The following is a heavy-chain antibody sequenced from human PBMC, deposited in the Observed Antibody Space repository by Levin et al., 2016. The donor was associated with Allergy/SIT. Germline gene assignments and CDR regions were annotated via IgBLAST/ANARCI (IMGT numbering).Heavy chain of an antibody. CDR1: GGSTSSSNW. CDR2: IYWDDDK. D-gene: IGHD4-17*01. Sequence: TLSLTCAVSGGSTSSSNWWSWVRQPPGKALEWLALIYWDDDKRYSPSLKSRLTITKDTSKNQVVLTITNMDPVDTATYYCTHSRAYGDYAAVWGQGTLVTVSS. J-gene: IGHJ4*02. V-gene: IGHV2-5*08. CDR3: THSRAYGDYAAV.